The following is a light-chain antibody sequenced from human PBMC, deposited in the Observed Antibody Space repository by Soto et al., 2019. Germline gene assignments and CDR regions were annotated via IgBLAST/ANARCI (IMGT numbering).Light chain of an antibody. CDR1: SSDVGTYDL. V-gene: IGLV2-14*02. Sequence: QSALTQPASVSGSPGQSITISCTGSSSDVGTYDLVSWYQHHPGAAPKLMIYEATRRPSGISNRFSGSKSGNTASLTVSGLQAADEADYFCKSYAGSNTYVFGTGTKLTVL. CDR2: EAT. J-gene: IGLJ1*01. CDR3: KSYAGSNTYV.